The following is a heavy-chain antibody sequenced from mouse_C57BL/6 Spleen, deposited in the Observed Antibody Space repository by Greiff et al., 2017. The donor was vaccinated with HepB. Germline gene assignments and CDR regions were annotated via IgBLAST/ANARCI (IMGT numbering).Heavy chain of an antibody. D-gene: IGHD1-1*01. Sequence: EVQVVESGGGLVQPGGSLKLSCAASGFTFSDYGMAWVRQAPRKGPDWVAFISNLAYSIYYADTVTGRFTISRENAKNTLYLEMSSLRSEDTAMYYCARQGTYYGSSYWYFDVWGTGTTVTVSS. CDR2: ISNLAYSI. CDR3: ARQGTYYGSSYWYFDV. V-gene: IGHV5-15*01. J-gene: IGHJ1*03. CDR1: GFTFSDYG.